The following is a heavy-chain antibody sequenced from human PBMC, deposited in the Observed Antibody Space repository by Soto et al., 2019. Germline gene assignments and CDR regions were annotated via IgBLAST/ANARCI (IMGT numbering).Heavy chain of an antibody. Sequence: PGGSLRLSCAASGFTFSSYSMNWVRQAPGKGLEWVSSISSSSSYIYYADSVKGRFTISRDNAKNSLYLQMNSLRAEDTAVYYCARDSSSSIRSWFDPWGQGTLVTVSS. D-gene: IGHD6-6*01. CDR2: ISSSSSYI. CDR1: GFTFSSYS. CDR3: ARDSSSSIRSWFDP. V-gene: IGHV3-21*01. J-gene: IGHJ5*02.